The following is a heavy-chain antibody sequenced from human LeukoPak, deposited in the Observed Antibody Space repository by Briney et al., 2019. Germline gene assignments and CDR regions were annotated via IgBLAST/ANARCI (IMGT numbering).Heavy chain of an antibody. D-gene: IGHD1-26*01. CDR1: GGTFSSYA. CDR2: IIPILGIA. J-gene: IGHJ5*02. V-gene: IGHV1-69*04. Sequence: SVKVSCKASGGTFSSYAISWVRQAPGQGLEWMGRIIPILGIANYAQKFQGRVTITADKSTSTAYMELSSLRSEDTAVYYCARAPQWGVNWFDPWGQGTLVTVSS. CDR3: ARAPQWGVNWFDP.